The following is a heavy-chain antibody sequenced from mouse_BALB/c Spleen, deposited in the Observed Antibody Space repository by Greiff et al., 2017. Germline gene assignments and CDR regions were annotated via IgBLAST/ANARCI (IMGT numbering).Heavy chain of an antibody. J-gene: IGHJ3*01. Sequence: EVQVVESGGGLVQPGGSRKLSCAASGFTFSSFGMHWVRQAPEKGLEWVAYISSGSSTIYYADTVKGRFTISRDNPKNTLFLQMTSLRSEDTAMYYCAREGAWFAYWGQGTLVTVSA. V-gene: IGHV5-17*02. CDR3: AREGAWFAY. CDR1: GFTFSSFG. CDR2: ISSGSSTI.